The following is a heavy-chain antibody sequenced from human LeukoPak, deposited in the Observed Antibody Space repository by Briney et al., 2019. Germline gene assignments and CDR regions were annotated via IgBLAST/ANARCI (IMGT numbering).Heavy chain of an antibody. CDR2: ISGSGGST. CDR3: VKDRCDRTTCPEV. Sequence: PGGSLRLSCTASGFTFSTYAMSWVRQAPGEGLEWGSGISGSGGSTYYTDSVKGRFTISRDNSKNTLHLQMSSLRAENTALYYCVKDRCDRTTCPEVWGQGTLVTVSS. J-gene: IGHJ4*02. V-gene: IGHV3-23*01. CDR1: GFTFSTYA. D-gene: IGHD2-2*01.